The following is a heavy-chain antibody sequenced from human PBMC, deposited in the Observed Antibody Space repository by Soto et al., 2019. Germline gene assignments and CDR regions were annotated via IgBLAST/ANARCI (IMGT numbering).Heavy chain of an antibody. D-gene: IGHD1-26*01. V-gene: IGHV1-69*06. J-gene: IGHJ3*02. Sequence: QVQLVQSGAEVKKPGSSVKVSCKASGGTFSSYAISWVRQAPGQGLEWMGGIIPIFGTANYAQKFQGRVTITADKATSTAYMELSSLRSEDKAVYYCAREWVGGSNAFDIWGQGTMVTVSS. CDR3: AREWVGGSNAFDI. CDR2: IIPIFGTA. CDR1: GGTFSSYA.